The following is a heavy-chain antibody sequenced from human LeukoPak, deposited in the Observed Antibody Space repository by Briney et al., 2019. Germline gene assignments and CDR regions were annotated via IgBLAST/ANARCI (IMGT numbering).Heavy chain of an antibody. CDR3: AKAAGIAVAGIFDY. V-gene: IGHV3-23*01. J-gene: IGHJ4*02. CDR2: ISGSGGST. D-gene: IGHD6-19*01. Sequence: PGGSLRLSCAASGFTVSSNYMSWVRQAPGKGLEWVSAISGSGGSTYYADSVKGRFTISRDNSKNTLYLQMNSLRAEDTAVYYCAKAAGIAVAGIFDYWGQGTLVTVSS. CDR1: GFTVSSNY.